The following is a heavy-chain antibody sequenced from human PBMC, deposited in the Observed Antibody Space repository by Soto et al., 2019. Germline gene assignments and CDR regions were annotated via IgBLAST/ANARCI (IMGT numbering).Heavy chain of an antibody. Sequence: PEESLSISCKVSGDSFTSYWIVWVLQMPGKGLEWMGIIYPGDSDTRYSPSFQGQVTISADKSISTAYLQWSSLKASDTAMYYCARLYSLNSNSGMDVWGQGTTVTVSS. D-gene: IGHD6-6*01. CDR1: GDSFTSYW. V-gene: IGHV5-51*01. CDR3: ARLYSLNSNSGMDV. CDR2: IYPGDSDT. J-gene: IGHJ6*01.